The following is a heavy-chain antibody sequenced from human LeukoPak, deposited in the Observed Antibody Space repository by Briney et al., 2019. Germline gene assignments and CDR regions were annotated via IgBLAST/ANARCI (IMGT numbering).Heavy chain of an antibody. J-gene: IGHJ3*02. D-gene: IGHD5-24*01. V-gene: IGHV4-39*07. CDR1: GGSNSRSSNY. Sequence: SETLSLTCTVSGGSNSRSSNYWGWIRQSPGKGLEWIGSIYYSGSTYYNPSLKSRVTISIDTSKNQFSLKLSSVTAADTAVYYCARDFSGWRWLQLGVPLFGAFDIWGQGTMVTVSS. CDR2: IYYSGST. CDR3: ARDFSGWRWLQLGVPLFGAFDI.